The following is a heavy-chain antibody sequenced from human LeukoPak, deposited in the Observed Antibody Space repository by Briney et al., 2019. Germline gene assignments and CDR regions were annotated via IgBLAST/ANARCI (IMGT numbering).Heavy chain of an antibody. D-gene: IGHD3-3*01. CDR3: ARIRYYDFCFDY. CDR2: LFSNGEK. V-gene: IGHV2-26*01. CDR1: GFSFGRPTMG. Sequence: ESGPTLVKPTEPLTLTCTVSGFSFGRPTMGVTWVRQPPGMALEWHAHLFSNGEKAYSTSLKSRLTISQDTSKSQVVLTMTNMDPVDTATYYCARIRYYDFCFDYWGQGTLVTFSP. J-gene: IGHJ4*02.